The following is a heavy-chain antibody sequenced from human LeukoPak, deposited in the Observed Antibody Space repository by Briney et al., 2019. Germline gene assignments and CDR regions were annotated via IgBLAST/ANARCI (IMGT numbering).Heavy chain of an antibody. J-gene: IGHJ4*02. Sequence: GGSLRLSCAASGFTVSSNYMSWVRQAPGKGLEWVSLIYAGGSTYYADAVKGRFTISRHNSKNTLHLQMNSLRVEDTAVYYCARAWYYDSSGYDYWGQGTLVTVSS. CDR3: ARAWYYDSSGYDY. V-gene: IGHV3-53*04. D-gene: IGHD3-22*01. CDR2: IYAGGST. CDR1: GFTVSSNY.